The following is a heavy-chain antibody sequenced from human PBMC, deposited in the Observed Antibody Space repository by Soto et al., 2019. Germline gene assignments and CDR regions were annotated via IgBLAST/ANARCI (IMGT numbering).Heavy chain of an antibody. CDR2: IYPGDSET. V-gene: IGHV5-51*01. CDR1: GYNFTNYW. Sequence: VESLKISCKGSGYNFTNYWIGWVRQMPGKGLEWMGIIYPGDSETKYNPSFQGQVTISADKSISTAYLQWSSLKASDTAIYYCARRTGLVRYRPYYFDYWGQGTQVTVSS. D-gene: IGHD3-9*01. J-gene: IGHJ4*02. CDR3: ARRTGLVRYRPYYFDY.